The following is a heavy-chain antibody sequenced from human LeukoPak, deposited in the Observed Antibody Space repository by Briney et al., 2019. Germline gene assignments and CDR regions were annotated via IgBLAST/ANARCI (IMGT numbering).Heavy chain of an antibody. CDR3: ARVKTTAWDLHDY. Sequence: GSLRLSCAASGFTFSSYSMNWVRQAPGKGLEWVSSISSSSSYIYYADSVKGRFTISRDNAKNSLYLQMNSLRAEDTAVYYCARVKTTAWDLHDYWGQGTLVTVSS. D-gene: IGHD1-26*01. V-gene: IGHV3-21*01. CDR1: GFTFSSYS. CDR2: ISSSSSYI. J-gene: IGHJ4*02.